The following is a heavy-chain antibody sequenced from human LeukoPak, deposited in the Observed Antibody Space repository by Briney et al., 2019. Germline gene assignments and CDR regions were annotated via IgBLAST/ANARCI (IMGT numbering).Heavy chain of an antibody. CDR1: GFTFSSYE. J-gene: IGHJ4*02. V-gene: IGHV3-48*03. D-gene: IGHD3-3*01. CDR3: AREGVYDSWDY. Sequence: GGSLRLSCAASGFTFSSYEMNWVRQAPGKGLVWVSYISSSGSTIYYADSVKGRFTISGDNAKNSLYLQMNSLRAEDTAVYYCAREGVYDSWDYWGQGTLVTVSS. CDR2: ISSSGSTI.